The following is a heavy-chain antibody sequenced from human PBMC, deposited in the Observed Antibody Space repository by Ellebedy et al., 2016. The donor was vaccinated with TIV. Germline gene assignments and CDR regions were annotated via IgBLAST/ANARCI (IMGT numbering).Heavy chain of an antibody. D-gene: IGHD4-17*01. Sequence: PGGSLRLSCAASGFTLSRHWMSWVRQGPGKGLEWVANINQDGGEKNYVDSVRGRFTISRDNAKNSLYLQMNSLRAEDTAVYYCARGGLYGTSVEGFDYWGQGTLVTVSS. J-gene: IGHJ4*02. V-gene: IGHV3-7*01. CDR1: GFTLSRHW. CDR3: ARGGLYGTSVEGFDY. CDR2: INQDGGEK.